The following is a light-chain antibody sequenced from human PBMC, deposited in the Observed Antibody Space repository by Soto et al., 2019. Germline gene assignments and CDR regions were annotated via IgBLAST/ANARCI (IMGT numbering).Light chain of an antibody. J-gene: IGKJ5*01. CDR2: EAS. CDR1: QSFNSIY. Sequence: EIVLTQSPGTLSLSPGERATLSCRASQSFNSIYLAWYQQKPGQAPRLLIYEASNRAAGVPGRFSGSGSGTDFTLTISSLEPEDFAVYYCQHRSNWPPGITFGQGTRLEI. CDR3: QHRSNWPPGIT. V-gene: IGKV3D-20*02.